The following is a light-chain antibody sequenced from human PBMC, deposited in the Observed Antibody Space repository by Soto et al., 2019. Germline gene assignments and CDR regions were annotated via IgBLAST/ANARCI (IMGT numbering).Light chain of an antibody. Sequence: DIVMTQSPDSLAVSLGERATINCESSQSGLFTSNDRNYLGWYQQKPGQPPKLLLSWASARESGVPEGFTGSGSGHLFPLSINSLQAEDVAVYYCKQYYTLPPPFGGGTKVEI. CDR1: QSGLFTSNDRNY. CDR3: KQYYTLPPP. J-gene: IGKJ4*01. CDR2: WAS. V-gene: IGKV4-1*01.